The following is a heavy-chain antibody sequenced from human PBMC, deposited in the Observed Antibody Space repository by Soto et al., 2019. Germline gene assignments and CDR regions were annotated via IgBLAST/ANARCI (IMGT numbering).Heavy chain of an antibody. CDR2: ISGSGGST. Sequence: EVQLLESGGGLVQPGGSLRLSCAASGFTFSSYAMSWVRQAPGKGLEWVSAISGSGGSTYYADSVKGRFTISRDNSKNTLYLQMNSLRAEDTAVYYGAKTAVIVVVVAELNFDYWGQGTLVTVSS. V-gene: IGHV3-23*01. D-gene: IGHD2-15*01. CDR3: AKTAVIVVVVAELNFDY. J-gene: IGHJ4*02. CDR1: GFTFSSYA.